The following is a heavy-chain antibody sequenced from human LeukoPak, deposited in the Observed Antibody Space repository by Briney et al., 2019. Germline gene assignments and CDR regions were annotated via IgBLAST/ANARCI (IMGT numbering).Heavy chain of an antibody. J-gene: IGHJ4*02. CDR3: ARGKSSWSYFDY. CDR1: GFTVSSNY. D-gene: IGHD6-13*01. V-gene: IGHV3-53*01. Sequence: GGSLRLSCAASGFTVSSNYMSWVRQAPGKWLEWVSVIYSGGSTYYADSVKGRFTISRDNSKNTLYLQMNSLRAEDTAVYYCARGKSSWSYFDYWGQGTLVTVSS. CDR2: IYSGGST.